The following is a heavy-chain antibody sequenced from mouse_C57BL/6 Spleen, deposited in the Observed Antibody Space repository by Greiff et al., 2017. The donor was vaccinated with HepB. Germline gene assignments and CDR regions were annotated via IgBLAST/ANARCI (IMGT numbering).Heavy chain of an antibody. J-gene: IGHJ1*03. CDR2: INYDGSST. CDR3: AREESGKRYFDV. Sequence: EVKVVESEGGLVQPGSSMKLSCTASGFTFSDYYMAWVRQVPEKGLEWVANINYDGSSTYYLDSLKSRFIISRDNAKNSLYLQMSSLTSEDTATYYCAREESGKRYFDVWGTVTTVTVSS. V-gene: IGHV5-16*01. D-gene: IGHD2-1*01. CDR1: GFTFSDYY.